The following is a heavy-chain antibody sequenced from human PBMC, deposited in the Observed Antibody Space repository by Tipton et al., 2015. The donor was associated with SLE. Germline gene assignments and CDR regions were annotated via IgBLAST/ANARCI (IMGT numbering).Heavy chain of an antibody. CDR1: GGSFSGYY. V-gene: IGHV4-34*01. CDR2: INHSGST. Sequence: LRLSCAVYGGSFSGYYWSWIRQPPGKGLEWIGEINHSGSTNYNPSLKSRVTISVDTSKNQFSLKLSSVTAADTAVYYCARVYSSSPDYWGQGTLVTVSS. CDR3: ARVYSSSPDY. D-gene: IGHD6-6*01. J-gene: IGHJ4*02.